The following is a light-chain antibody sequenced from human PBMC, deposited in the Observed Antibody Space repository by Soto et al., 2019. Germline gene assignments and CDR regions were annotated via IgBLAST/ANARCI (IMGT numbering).Light chain of an antibody. Sequence: AIQMTQSPSSLSASVGHRVTITCRASQGIRNDLGWYQQKPGKAPKLLIYAASTLQSGVPSRFSGSGSDTDFTLTISYLQPEDLATYYCLQDYDYPRTFGQGTKVEI. CDR1: QGIRND. CDR2: AAS. J-gene: IGKJ1*01. CDR3: LQDYDYPRT. V-gene: IGKV1-6*01.